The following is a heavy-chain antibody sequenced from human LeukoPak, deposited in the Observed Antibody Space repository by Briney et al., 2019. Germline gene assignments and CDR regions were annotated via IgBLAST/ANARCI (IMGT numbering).Heavy chain of an antibody. Sequence: GGSLRLSCAASGFTFRDYSMNWVRQPPGKGLEWVAYISSTSATIYYAQSVKGRFTISRDNAKYSVHLQMNSLRVEDTAIHYCARDPRYNYDYGSPDFWGQGTLVTVSS. CDR1: GFTFRDYS. D-gene: IGHD5-18*01. CDR2: ISSTSATI. CDR3: ARDPRYNYDYGSPDF. V-gene: IGHV3-48*01. J-gene: IGHJ4*02.